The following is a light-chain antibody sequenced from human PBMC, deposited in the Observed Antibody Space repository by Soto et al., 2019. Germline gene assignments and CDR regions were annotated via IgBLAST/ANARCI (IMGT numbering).Light chain of an antibody. CDR2: EVS. J-gene: IGLJ1*01. CDR3: SSYAGSRYV. Sequence: QSALTQPRSASGSPGQSVTISCTGTSSDVGGYNYVSWYQQHPGKAPKLMIYEVSKRPSGVPDRFSGSKSGNTASLTVSGLQAEDEADYYCSSYAGSRYVFGTGTKVTVL. CDR1: SSDVGGYNY. V-gene: IGLV2-8*01.